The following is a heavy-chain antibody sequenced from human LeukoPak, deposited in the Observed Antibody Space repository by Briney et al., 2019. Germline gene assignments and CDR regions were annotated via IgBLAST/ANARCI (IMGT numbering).Heavy chain of an antibody. CDR3: ATFYGSGSSSRAEYYYYYYMDV. D-gene: IGHD3-10*01. CDR1: GYTFTGYY. CDR2: INPNSGGT. Sequence: GASVKVSCKASGYTFTGYYMHWVRQAPGQGLEWMGWINPNSGGTNYAQKFQGRVTMTRGTSISTAYMELSRLRSDDTAVYYCATFYGSGSSSRAEYYYYYYMDVWGKGTTVTISS. V-gene: IGHV1-2*02. J-gene: IGHJ6*03.